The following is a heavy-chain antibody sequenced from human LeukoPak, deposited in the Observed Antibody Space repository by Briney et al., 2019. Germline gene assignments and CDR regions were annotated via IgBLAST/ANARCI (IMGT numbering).Heavy chain of an antibody. J-gene: IGHJ4*02. CDR1: GYTFTGYY. CDR3: ARDMITIATPFFDY. Sequence: ASVKVSCKTSGYTFTGYYVHWVRQAPGQGLEWMGWINCNSCGTKYSQNFQGRVTMTRDTSISTVYIQLSSLRSDDTAVYYCARDMITIATPFFDYWGQGTLVTVSS. D-gene: IGHD2-21*01. V-gene: IGHV1-2*02. CDR2: INCNSCGT.